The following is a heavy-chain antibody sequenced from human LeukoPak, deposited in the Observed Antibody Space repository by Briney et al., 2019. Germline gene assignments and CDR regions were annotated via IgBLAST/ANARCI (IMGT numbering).Heavy chain of an antibody. D-gene: IGHD3-3*01. Sequence: ASVKVSCKASGYTFTGYYMHWVRQAPGQGLEWMGWINPNSGGTNYAQKFQGRVTMTRDTSISTAYMELSRLRSDDTAVYYCARDHRIFGVVIIGMDVGGKGTTVTVSS. CDR1: GYTFTGYY. J-gene: IGHJ6*04. CDR3: ARDHRIFGVVIIGMDV. CDR2: INPNSGGT. V-gene: IGHV1-2*02.